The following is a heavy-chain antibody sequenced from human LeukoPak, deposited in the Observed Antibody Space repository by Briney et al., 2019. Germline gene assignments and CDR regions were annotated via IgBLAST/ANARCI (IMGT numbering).Heavy chain of an antibody. CDR1: GGSIRSDF. D-gene: IGHD1-1*01. CDR3: ARTSNYWSPCFDY. CDR2: VYYSGST. Sequence: SETLSLTCTVSGGSIRSDFWSWIRQSPGKGLEWIGYVYYSGSTNYSPSLNSRVTISIDTSKNKFSLKLTSVTAADTAVYYCARTSNYWSPCFDYWGQGALVTVSS. V-gene: IGHV4-59*01. J-gene: IGHJ4*02.